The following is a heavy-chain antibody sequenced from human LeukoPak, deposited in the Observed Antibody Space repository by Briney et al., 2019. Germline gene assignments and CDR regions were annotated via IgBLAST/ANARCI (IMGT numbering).Heavy chain of an antibody. J-gene: IGHJ4*02. V-gene: IGHV3-9*01. D-gene: IGHD3-22*01. CDR3: AKAGDSSGYYPYYFDY. CDR1: GFTFDDYA. CDR2: ISWNSGSI. Sequence: GRSLRLSCAASGFTFDDYAMHWVRQAPGKGLEWVSGISWNSGSIGYADSVKGRFTISRDNAKNSLYLQMNSLRAEDTALYYCAKAGDSSGYYPYYFDYWGQGTLVTVSS.